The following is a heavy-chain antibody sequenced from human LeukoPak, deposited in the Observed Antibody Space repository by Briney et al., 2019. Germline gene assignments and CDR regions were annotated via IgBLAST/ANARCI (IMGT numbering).Heavy chain of an antibody. V-gene: IGHV4-4*07. J-gene: IGHJ6*03. D-gene: IGHD6-13*01. CDR2: IYTSGST. CDR3: ARDRWDMAAAGTGEDDYYYYYMDV. CDR1: GGSISSYY. Sequence: SETLSLTCTVSGGSISSYYWSWIRQPAGKGLEWIGRIYTSGSTNYNPSLKSRVTISVDKSKNQFSLKLSSATAADTAVYYCARDRWDMAAAGTGEDDYYYYYMDVWGKGTTVTVSS.